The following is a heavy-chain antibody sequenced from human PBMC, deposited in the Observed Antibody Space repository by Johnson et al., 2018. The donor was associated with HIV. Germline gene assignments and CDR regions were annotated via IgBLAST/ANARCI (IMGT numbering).Heavy chain of an antibody. Sequence: QMQLVESGGGVVQPGKSLRLSCAASGFTFSSYGMHWVRQAPGKGLEWVAVIWYDGSQKYYTDSVKGRFTISRDNSKNTLYLQMNSLRVEDTAVYYCAKEQWFGELFSAFDIWGQGTMVTVSS. CDR3: AKEQWFGELFSAFDI. D-gene: IGHD3-10*01. CDR2: IWYDGSQK. V-gene: IGHV3-33*06. J-gene: IGHJ3*02. CDR1: GFTFSSYG.